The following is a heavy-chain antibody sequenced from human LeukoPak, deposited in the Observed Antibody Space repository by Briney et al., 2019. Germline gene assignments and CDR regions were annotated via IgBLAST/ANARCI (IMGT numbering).Heavy chain of an antibody. CDR2: IYYSGST. CDR1: GGSISSYY. Sequence: SETLSLTCTVSGGSISSYYWSWIRQPPGKGLEWIGYIYYSGSTNYNPSLKSRVTISVDTSKNQFSLKLSSVTAADTAVYYCARGPLWWFDPWGQGTLVTVS. V-gene: IGHV4-59*01. J-gene: IGHJ5*02. CDR3: ARGPLWWFDP. D-gene: IGHD2-21*01.